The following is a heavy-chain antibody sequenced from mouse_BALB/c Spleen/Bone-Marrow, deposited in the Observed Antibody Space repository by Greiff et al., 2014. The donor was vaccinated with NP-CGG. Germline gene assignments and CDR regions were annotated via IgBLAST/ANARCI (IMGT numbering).Heavy chain of an antibody. CDR2: IYPGDGDT. V-gene: IGHV1-87*01. CDR3: ARYYYAMDY. J-gene: IGHJ4*01. Sequence: VQVVESGAELARPGASVKLSCKASGYTFTSYWMQWVKQRPGQGLEWIGAIYPGDGDTRYTQKFKGKATLIADKSSSTAYMQLSSLASEDSAVYYCARYYYAMDYWGQGTSVTVSS. CDR1: GYTFTSYW.